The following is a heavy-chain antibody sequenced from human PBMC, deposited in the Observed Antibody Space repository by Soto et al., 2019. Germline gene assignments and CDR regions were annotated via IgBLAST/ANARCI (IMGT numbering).Heavy chain of an antibody. D-gene: IGHD2-2*01. CDR1: GFTFSSYE. CDR3: AREGFYAMDV. J-gene: IGHJ6*02. CDR2: ISSSGETV. V-gene: IGHV3-48*03. Sequence: GGSLRLSCEVSGFTFSSYEMYWVRQAPGKGLEWVAYISSSGETVYYAGSVQGRFTISRDNAKNSLYLQMSSLGAEDTAVYYCAREGFYAMDVWGQGTTVTGSS.